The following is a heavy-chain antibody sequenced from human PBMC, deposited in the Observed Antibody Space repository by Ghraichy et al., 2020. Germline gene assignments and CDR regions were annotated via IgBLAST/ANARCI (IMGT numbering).Heavy chain of an antibody. D-gene: IGHD2-2*03. Sequence: WGSLRLSCTASGFLFSSYSMSWVRQAPGKGLEWVSVIGPTGGGTNYADSVKGRFTISRDNSKNTLYLQMNSLRAEDTARYYCAKDGYCISGSCTPFDYWGQGSLVTVSS. CDR3: AKDGYCISGSCTPFDY. CDR2: IGPTGGGT. CDR1: GFLFSSYS. V-gene: IGHV3-23*01. J-gene: IGHJ4*02.